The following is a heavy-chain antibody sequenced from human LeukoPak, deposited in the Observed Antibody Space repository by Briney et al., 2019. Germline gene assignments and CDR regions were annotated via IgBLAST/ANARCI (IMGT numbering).Heavy chain of an antibody. V-gene: IGHV3-30*02. J-gene: IGHJ6*03. D-gene: IGHD6-6*01. CDR3: AKVLFARSSSTPYMDV. Sequence: PGGSLRLSCAASGFTFSSYGMHWVRQAPGKGLEWVAFIRYDGSNKYYADSVKGRFTISRDNSKNTLYLQMNSLRAEDTAVYYCAKVLFARSSSTPYMDVWGKGTTVTVSS. CDR2: IRYDGSNK. CDR1: GFTFSSYG.